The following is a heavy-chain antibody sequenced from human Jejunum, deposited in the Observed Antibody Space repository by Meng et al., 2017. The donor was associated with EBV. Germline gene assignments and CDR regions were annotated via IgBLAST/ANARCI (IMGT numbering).Heavy chain of an antibody. CDR3: ARPTWRIGSGIFSYYFDY. Sequence: QLQLQESGPXLVKPXXXLSLTCTXSGCSISSSSYYWGWIRQPPGKGLEWIGMSYSGSSYYNPSLQSRVTISVDTSNNQFSLRLSSVTAADTAVYYCARPTWRIGSGIFSYYFDYWGQGSLVTVSS. V-gene: IGHV4-39*01. D-gene: IGHD3-10*01. CDR2: MSYSGSS. CDR1: GCSISSSSYY. J-gene: IGHJ4*02.